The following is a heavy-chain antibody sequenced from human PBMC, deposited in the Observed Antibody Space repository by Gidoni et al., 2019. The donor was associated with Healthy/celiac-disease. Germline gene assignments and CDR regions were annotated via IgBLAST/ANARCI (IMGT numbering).Heavy chain of an antibody. J-gene: IGHJ4*02. CDR1: GFTFSSYE. D-gene: IGHD3-22*01. V-gene: IGHV3-48*03. CDR2: ISSSGSTI. Sequence: EVQLVESGGGLVQPGGSLRLSCAASGFTFSSYEMNWFRQAPGNGLEWVSYISSSGSTIYYADSVKGRFTISRDNAKNSLYLQMNSLRAEDTAVYYCTTHYYDSSGYYQEDYWGQGTLVTVSS. CDR3: TTHYYDSSGYYQEDY.